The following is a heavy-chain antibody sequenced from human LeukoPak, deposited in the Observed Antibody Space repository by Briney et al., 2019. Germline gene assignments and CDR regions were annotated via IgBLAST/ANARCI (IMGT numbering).Heavy chain of an antibody. CDR2: IHHSGRT. V-gene: IGHV4-38-2*02. Sequence: KASETLSLTCTVSGYSISSDYYWGWIRQPPGKGLEWIGSIHHSGRTYYNPSLKSRVTISVDTSKNQFYLKLSSLTAAATAVYYCARDHLANLASRLFDPWGQGTLVTVSS. CDR1: GYSISSDYY. D-gene: IGHD3-3*01. CDR3: ARDHLANLASRLFDP. J-gene: IGHJ5*02.